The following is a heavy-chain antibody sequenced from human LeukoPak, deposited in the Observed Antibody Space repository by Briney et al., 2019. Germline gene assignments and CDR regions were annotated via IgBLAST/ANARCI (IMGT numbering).Heavy chain of an antibody. J-gene: IGHJ4*02. CDR1: GGSISSYY. CDR3: ARGLVGYSGFPGFDY. V-gene: IGHV4-59*01. Sequence: SETLSLTCTVSGGSISSYYWSWIRQPPGKGLEWIGYIYYSGSTNYNPSLKSRVNISVDTSKNQFSLKLSSVTAADTAVYYCARGLVGYSGFPGFDYWGQGTLVTV. D-gene: IGHD5-18*01. CDR2: IYYSGST.